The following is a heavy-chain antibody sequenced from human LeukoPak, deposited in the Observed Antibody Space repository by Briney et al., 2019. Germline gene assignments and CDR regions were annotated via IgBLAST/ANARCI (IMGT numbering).Heavy chain of an antibody. CDR2: INHSGST. Sequence: PSETLSLTCAVYGGSFSGYYWSWIRQPPGKGLEWIGEINHSGSTNYNPSLKSRVTISVDTSKNQFSLKLSSVTAADTAVYYCARQGIAAAGTFYYYYYMDVWGKGTTVTTSS. CDR1: GGSFSGYY. CDR3: ARQGIAAAGTFYYYYYMDV. V-gene: IGHV4-34*01. D-gene: IGHD6-13*01. J-gene: IGHJ6*03.